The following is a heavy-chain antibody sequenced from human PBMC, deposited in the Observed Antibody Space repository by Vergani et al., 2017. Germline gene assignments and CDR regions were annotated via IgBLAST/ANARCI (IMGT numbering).Heavy chain of an antibody. CDR2: IHPADSDT. CDR1: GYSFTNYW. V-gene: IGHV5-51*01. Sequence: EVQLVQSGAEVKKPGESLKISCQLSGYSFTNYWIGWVRQMPGKGLEWMGIIHPADSDTRYSPSFQGQVTISVAKSISTAYLPRSSLRASDSAMYYCARLYGRDSSGSKYFDYWGQGTLVTVSS. J-gene: IGHJ4*02. CDR3: ARLYGRDSSGSKYFDY. D-gene: IGHD3-22*01.